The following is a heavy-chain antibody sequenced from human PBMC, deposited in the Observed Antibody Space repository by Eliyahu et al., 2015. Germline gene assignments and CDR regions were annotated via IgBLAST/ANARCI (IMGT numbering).Heavy chain of an antibody. V-gene: IGHV3-23*01. CDR2: IXGGGGST. D-gene: IGHD6-6*01. Sequence: EVQLLESGGGLVQPGGSLXXPCAPSGFTFSSYPMXWVRQAPGKGLEWVSTIXGGGGSTYYADSVKGRFTISRDNSRNTLYLQTNSLRPDDTAVYYCATSYTSSSSPDYWGQGTLVTVSS. CDR3: ATSYTSSSSPDY. CDR1: GFTFSSYP. J-gene: IGHJ4*02.